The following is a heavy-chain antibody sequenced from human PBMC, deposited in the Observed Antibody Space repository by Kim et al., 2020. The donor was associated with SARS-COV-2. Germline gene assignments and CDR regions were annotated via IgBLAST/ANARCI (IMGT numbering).Heavy chain of an antibody. V-gene: IGHV4-30-4*01. CDR3: ARIVDLARFGELSPSFYFDY. Sequence: SETLSLTCTVSGGSISSGDYYWSWIRQPPGKGLEWIGYIYYSGSTYYNPSLKSRVTISVDTSKNQFSLKLSSVTAADTAVYYCARIVDLARFGELSPSFYFDYWGQGTLVTVSS. J-gene: IGHJ4*02. D-gene: IGHD3-10*02. CDR2: IYYSGST. CDR1: GGSISSGDYY.